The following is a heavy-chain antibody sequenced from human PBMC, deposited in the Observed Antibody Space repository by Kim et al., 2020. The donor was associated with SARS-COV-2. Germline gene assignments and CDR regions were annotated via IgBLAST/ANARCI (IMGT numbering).Heavy chain of an antibody. Sequence: SETLSLTCTVSGGSVSSGSYYWSWIRQPPGKGLEWIGYIYYSGSTNYNPSLKSRVTISVDTSKNQFSLKLSSVTAADTAVYYCARGGSGKRPYYYYYGMDVWGQGTTVTVSS. CDR1: GGSVSSGSYY. CDR3: ARGGSGKRPYYYYYGMDV. J-gene: IGHJ6*02. V-gene: IGHV4-61*01. D-gene: IGHD1-1*01. CDR2: IYYSGST.